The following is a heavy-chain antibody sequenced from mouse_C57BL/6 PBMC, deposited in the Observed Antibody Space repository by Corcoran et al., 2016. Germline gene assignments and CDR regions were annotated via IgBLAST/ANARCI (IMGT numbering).Heavy chain of an antibody. CDR1: GYTFTDYN. CDR2: INPNNGGT. J-gene: IGHJ2*01. D-gene: IGHD1-1*01. V-gene: IGHV1-18*01. CDR3: AREVASYYYGSSSYYFDY. Sequence: EVQLQQSGPELVKPGASVKIPCKASGYTFTDYNMDWVKQSHGKSLEWIGDINPNNGGTIYNQKFKGKATLTVDKSSSTAYMELRSLTSEDTAVYYCAREVASYYYGSSSYYFDYWGQGTTLTVSS.